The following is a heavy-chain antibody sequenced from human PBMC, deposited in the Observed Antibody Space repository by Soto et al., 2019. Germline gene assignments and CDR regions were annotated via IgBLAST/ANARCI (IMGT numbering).Heavy chain of an antibody. D-gene: IGHD4-17*01. CDR3: ARSGDYVAFDS. V-gene: IGHV4-30-4*01. CDR2: IYYSGYT. Sequence: QVQLQESGPGLVKPSQTLSLTCTVSGGSISSGDYKWSWIRQPPGKGLEWIGYIYYSGYTYNNPSLKSRVTTSVDTSKNQFSLKLSSVTAADTPVYNCARSGDYVAFDSWGQGTLVTVSS. J-gene: IGHJ4*02. CDR1: GGSISSGDYK.